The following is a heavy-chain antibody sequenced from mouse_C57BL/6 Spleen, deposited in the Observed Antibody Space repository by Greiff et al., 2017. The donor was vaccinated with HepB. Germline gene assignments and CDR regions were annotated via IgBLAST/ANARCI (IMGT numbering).Heavy chain of an antibody. V-gene: IGHV1-61*01. J-gene: IGHJ3*01. CDR3: ARYDYGSWFAY. CDR1: GYTFTSYW. Sequence: QVQLQQPGAELVRPGSSVKLSCKASGYTFTSYWMDWVKQRPGQGLEWIGNIYPSDSETHYTQKFKDKATLTVDKSSSTAYMQLSSLTSEDSAVYYCARYDYGSWFAYWGQGTLVTVSA. CDR2: IYPSDSET. D-gene: IGHD2-4*01.